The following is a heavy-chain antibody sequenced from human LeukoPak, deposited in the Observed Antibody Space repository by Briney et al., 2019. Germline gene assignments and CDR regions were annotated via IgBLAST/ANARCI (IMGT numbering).Heavy chain of an antibody. D-gene: IGHD5-18*01. CDR1: SGSISTSNYY. CDR2: IYHSGST. J-gene: IGHJ3*02. Sequence: SETLSLTCTVSSGSISTSNYYWGWIRQPPGKGLEWIGSIYHSGSTYYNPSLKSRVTISVDTSKNQFSLKLSSVTAADTAVYYCARDVDTDAFDIWGQGTMVTVSS. V-gene: IGHV4-39*07. CDR3: ARDVDTDAFDI.